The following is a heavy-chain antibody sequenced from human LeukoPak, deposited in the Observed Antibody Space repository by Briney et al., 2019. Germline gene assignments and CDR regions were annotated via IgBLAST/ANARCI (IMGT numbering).Heavy chain of an antibody. CDR3: ARANGDYVYAFDI. J-gene: IGHJ3*02. Sequence: SETLSLTCAVSGYSISSGYYWGWVRQPPGKGLEWIGSIYHSGSTYYNPSLKSRVTISVDTSKNQFSLKLSSVTAADTAVYYCARANGDYVYAFDIWGQGTMVTVSS. D-gene: IGHD4-17*01. CDR2: IYHSGST. CDR1: GYSISSGYY. V-gene: IGHV4-38-2*01.